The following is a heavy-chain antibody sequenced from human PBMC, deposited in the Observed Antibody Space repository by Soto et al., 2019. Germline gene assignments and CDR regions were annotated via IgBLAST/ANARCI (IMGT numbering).Heavy chain of an antibody. CDR2: ISSSSSYI. J-gene: IGHJ4*02. Sequence: EVQLVESGGGLVKPGGSLRLSCAASGFTFSSYGMNWVRQAPGKGLEWVSSISSSSSYIYYADSVKGRFTISRDNAKDSLYLQMKSLRAEDTAVYYCARDTSDSFDYWGQGTLVTVSS. D-gene: IGHD2-21*01. V-gene: IGHV3-21*01. CDR1: GFTFSSYG. CDR3: ARDTSDSFDY.